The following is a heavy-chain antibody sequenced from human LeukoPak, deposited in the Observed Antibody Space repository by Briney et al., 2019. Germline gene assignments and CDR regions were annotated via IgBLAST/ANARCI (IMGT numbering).Heavy chain of an antibody. CDR2: ISGSGGRT. CDR3: AKFPRVVYFDY. V-gene: IGHV3-23*01. Sequence: GGSLRLSCAASGFTFSSYAMSWVRQAPGKGLEWVSAISGSGGRTFYADSVKGRFTISRDNSQNTLYLQMNSLRAEDTAVYYCAKFPRVVYFDYWGQETLVTVSS. CDR1: GFTFSSYA. D-gene: IGHD2-15*01. J-gene: IGHJ4*02.